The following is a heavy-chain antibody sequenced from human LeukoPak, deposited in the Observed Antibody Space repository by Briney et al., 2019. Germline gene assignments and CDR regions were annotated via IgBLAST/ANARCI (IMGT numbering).Heavy chain of an antibody. CDR3: ARGAVAASHYYYYMDV. CDR2: ISSSSSYI. CDR1: GFTFSSYS. Sequence: PGGSLRLSCAASGFTFSSYSMNWVRQAPGKGLEWVSSISSSSSYIYYADSVKGRFTISRDNSKNTLYLQMNSLRAEDTAVYYCARGAVAASHYYYYMDVWGKGTTVTVSS. D-gene: IGHD4-23*01. J-gene: IGHJ6*03. V-gene: IGHV3-21*01.